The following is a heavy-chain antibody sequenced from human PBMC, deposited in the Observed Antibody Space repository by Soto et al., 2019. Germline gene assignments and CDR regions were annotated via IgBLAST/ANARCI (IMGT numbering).Heavy chain of an antibody. CDR2: IWYDGSNK. CDR3: ARDKAATRGSFDY. CDR1: GFTFSSYG. D-gene: IGHD2-15*01. V-gene: IGHV3-33*01. Sequence: QVQLVESGGGVVQPGRSLRLSCAASGFTFSSYGMHWVRQAPGKGLEWVAVIWYDGSNKYYADSVKGRFTISRDNSKNTLYLQMISLRAEDTAVYYCARDKAATRGSFDYWGQGTLVTVSS. J-gene: IGHJ4*02.